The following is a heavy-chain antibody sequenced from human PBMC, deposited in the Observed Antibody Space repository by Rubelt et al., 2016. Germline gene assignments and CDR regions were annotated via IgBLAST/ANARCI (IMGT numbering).Heavy chain of an antibody. D-gene: IGHD3-3*01. V-gene: IGHV3-30*04. CDR2: ISYDGSNK. CDR1: GFIFRSYA. J-gene: IGHJ6*02. Sequence: QVQLVESGGGVVQPGRSLRLSCAASGFIFRSYAMHWVRQAPGKGLEWVAVISYDGSNKYYADSVKGRFTISRDNSKNTLYLQMNSLRAEDTAVYYCAREIYDFWEAYYGMDVWGQGTTVTVSS. CDR3: AREIYDFWEAYYGMDV.